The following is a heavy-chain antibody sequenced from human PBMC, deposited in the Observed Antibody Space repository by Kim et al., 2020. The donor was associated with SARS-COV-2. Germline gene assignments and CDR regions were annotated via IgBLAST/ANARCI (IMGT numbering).Heavy chain of an antibody. D-gene: IGHD3-16*01. Sequence: SETRSLTCTVSGGSISSYYWSWIRQPPGKGLEWIGYIYYSGSTNYKPSLKSRVTISVDTSKNQLSLKLSSVTAADTAVYYCARGLAYGDYVGECDYWGQG. J-gene: IGHJ4*02. V-gene: IGHV4-59*01. CDR1: GGSISSYY. CDR2: IYYSGST. CDR3: ARGLAYGDYVGECDY.